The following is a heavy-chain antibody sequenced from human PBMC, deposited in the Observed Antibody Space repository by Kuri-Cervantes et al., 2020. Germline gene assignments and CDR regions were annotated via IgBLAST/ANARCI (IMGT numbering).Heavy chain of an antibody. D-gene: IGHD4-17*01. CDR1: GFTFSSYE. V-gene: IGHV3-48*03. CDR3: ARRYGDYRFDY. CDR2: ISSSGSTI. J-gene: IGHJ4*02. Sequence: GESLKISCAASGFTFSSYEMNWVRQAPGKGLEWVSHISSSGSTIYYADSVKGRFTISRDNDKNSLYLQMNSLRAEDTAVYYCARRYGDYRFDYWGQGTLVTVSS.